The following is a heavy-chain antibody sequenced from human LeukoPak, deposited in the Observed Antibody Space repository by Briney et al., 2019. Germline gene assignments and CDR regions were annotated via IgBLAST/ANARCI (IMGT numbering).Heavy chain of an antibody. Sequence: GGSLRLSRAASGFTFSSYAMSWVRQAPGKGLEWVSAISGSGGSTYYADSVKGRFTISRDNSKNTLYLQMNSLRAEDTAVYYCAKSGGEERDPFSYFDYWGQGTLVTVSS. D-gene: IGHD2-21*01. V-gene: IGHV3-23*01. CDR2: ISGSGGST. CDR3: AKSGGEERDPFSYFDY. J-gene: IGHJ4*02. CDR1: GFTFSSYA.